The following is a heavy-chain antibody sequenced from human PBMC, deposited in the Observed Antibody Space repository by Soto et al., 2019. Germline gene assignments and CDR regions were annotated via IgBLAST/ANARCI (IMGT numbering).Heavy chain of an antibody. Sequence: ASVKVSCKASDYTFTSYGISWVRQAPGQGLEWMGWISAYNGNTNYAQKLQGRVTMTTDTSTSTAYMELRSLRSDDTAVYYCARDYYDSSGYYYVDDAFDIWGQGTMVTVSS. CDR2: ISAYNGNT. D-gene: IGHD3-22*01. J-gene: IGHJ3*02. V-gene: IGHV1-18*01. CDR3: ARDYYDSSGYYYVDDAFDI. CDR1: DYTFTSYG.